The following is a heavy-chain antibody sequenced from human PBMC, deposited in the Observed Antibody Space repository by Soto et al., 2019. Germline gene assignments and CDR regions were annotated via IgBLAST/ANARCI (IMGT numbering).Heavy chain of an antibody. CDR1: GYTFSSNY. CDR2: INPSGGST. D-gene: IGHD2-2*01. Sequence: GASVKVSCKASGYTFSSNYMHWVRQAPGQGPEWMGIINPSGGSTSYAQKFQGRVTMTRDTSTSTVYMELSSLRSEDTAVYYCARAYCSSNSCYFDWFDPWGQGTLVTVSS. CDR3: ARAYCSSNSCYFDWFDP. V-gene: IGHV1-46*01. J-gene: IGHJ5*02.